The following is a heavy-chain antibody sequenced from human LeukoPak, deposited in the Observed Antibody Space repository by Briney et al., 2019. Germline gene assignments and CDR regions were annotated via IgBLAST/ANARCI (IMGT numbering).Heavy chain of an antibody. D-gene: IGHD3-9*01. Sequence: ASVKVSCKVSGYTVTQLSMHWVRQSPGKGLEWMGGFHPEDGETIYAQKFQGRVTITEDTSTDTAYMELSSLRSEDTAVYYCASPHDFLTGYDGMNWFDPWGQGTLVPVSS. CDR1: GYTVTQLS. CDR3: ASPHDFLTGYDGMNWFDP. V-gene: IGHV1-24*01. CDR2: FHPEDGET. J-gene: IGHJ5*02.